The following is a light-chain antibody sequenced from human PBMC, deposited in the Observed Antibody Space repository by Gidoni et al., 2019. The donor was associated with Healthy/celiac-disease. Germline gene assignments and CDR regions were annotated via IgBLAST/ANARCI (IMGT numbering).Light chain of an antibody. J-gene: IGLJ1*01. CDR3: SSYTSSSSPYV. CDR2: DVS. Sequence: QSALTQPASVSGSPGQSITISCTGTSSDVGGYNYVSWYQQHPGKAPKLMIYDVSNRPSGVSNRFSGSTSGNTASLTISGLQAEDEADYYCSSYTSSSSPYVFGTGTKVIVL. V-gene: IGLV2-14*03. CDR1: SSDVGGYNY.